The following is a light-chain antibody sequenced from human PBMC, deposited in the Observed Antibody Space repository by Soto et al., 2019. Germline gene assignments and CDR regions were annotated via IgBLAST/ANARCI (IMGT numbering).Light chain of an antibody. CDR3: CSYAGSSANYV. V-gene: IGLV2-23*01. CDR1: SSDVGSYNL. J-gene: IGLJ1*01. Sequence: QSVLTQPASVSGSPGQSITISCTGTSSDVGSYNLVSWYQQHPGKAPKVMIYEGSKRPSGVSNRFSGSKSGNTASLTISGLQAEDEADYYCCSYAGSSANYVFGTGTKLTVL. CDR2: EGS.